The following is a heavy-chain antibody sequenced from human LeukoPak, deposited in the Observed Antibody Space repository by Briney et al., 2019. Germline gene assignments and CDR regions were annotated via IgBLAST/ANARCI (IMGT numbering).Heavy chain of an antibody. Sequence: SETLSLTCTVSGGSISSYYWSWIRQPPGKGLEWIGYIYYSGSTNYNPSLKSRVTISVDTSKNQFSLKLSSVTAADTAVYYCARASHYYYGSGRLSNWFDPWGQGTLVTVSX. V-gene: IGHV4-59*12. CDR1: GGSISSYY. CDR3: ARASHYYYGSGRLSNWFDP. D-gene: IGHD3-10*01. J-gene: IGHJ5*02. CDR2: IYYSGST.